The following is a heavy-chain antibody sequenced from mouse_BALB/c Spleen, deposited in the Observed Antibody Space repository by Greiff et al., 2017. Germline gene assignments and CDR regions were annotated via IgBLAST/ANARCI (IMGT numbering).Heavy chain of an antibody. Sequence: EVQGVESGGGLVKPGGSLKLSCAASGFTFSSYAMSWVRQSPEKRLEWVAEISSGGSYTYYPDTVTGRFTISRDNAKNTLYLEMSSLRSEDTAMYYCARDLPFAYWGQGTLVTVSA. CDR1: GFTFSSYA. CDR3: ARDLPFAY. J-gene: IGHJ3*01. CDR2: ISSGGSYT. V-gene: IGHV5-9-4*01.